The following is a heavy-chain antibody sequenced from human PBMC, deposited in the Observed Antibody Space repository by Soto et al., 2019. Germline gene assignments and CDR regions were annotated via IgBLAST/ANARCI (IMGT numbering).Heavy chain of an antibody. CDR3: ARGGGSSDYYYYYYMYV. J-gene: IGHJ6*03. CDR1: GYTFTGYY. Sequence: QVQLVQSGAEVKKPGASVKVSCKASGYTFTGYYMHWVRQAPGQGLEWMGWINPNSGGTNYAQKLQGWVTMTRDTSISTAYMELSRLRSDDTAVYYCARGGGSSDYYYYYYMYVWGKGTTVTVSS. V-gene: IGHV1-2*04. CDR2: INPNSGGT. D-gene: IGHD6-6*01.